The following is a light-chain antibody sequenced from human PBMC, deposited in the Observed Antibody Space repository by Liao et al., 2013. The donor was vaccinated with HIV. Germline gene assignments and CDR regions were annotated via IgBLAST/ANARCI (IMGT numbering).Light chain of an antibody. J-gene: IGLJ2*01. CDR3: QAWDSSTAVV. CDR2: QDG. CDR1: KLGDKY. V-gene: IGLV3-1*01. Sequence: SYELTQPPSVSVSPGQTASITCSGDKLGDKYACWYQQKPGQSPVLVIYQDGKRPSGIPERISGSNSGDTATLTISGTQAMDEADYYCQAWDSSTAVVFGGGTKLTVL.